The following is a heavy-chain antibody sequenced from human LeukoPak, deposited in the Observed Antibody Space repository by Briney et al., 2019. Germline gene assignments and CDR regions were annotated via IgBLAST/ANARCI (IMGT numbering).Heavy chain of an antibody. Sequence: ASVKVSCKASGYTFTGYYMHWLRQAPGQGLEWMGWINPNSGGTNYAQKFQGRVTMTRDTSISTAYMELSRLRSDDTAVYYCARQRGSYNWSYDYWGQGTLVTVSS. CDR2: INPNSGGT. J-gene: IGHJ4*02. CDR1: GYTFTGYY. V-gene: IGHV1-2*02. CDR3: ARQRGSYNWSYDY. D-gene: IGHD1-26*01.